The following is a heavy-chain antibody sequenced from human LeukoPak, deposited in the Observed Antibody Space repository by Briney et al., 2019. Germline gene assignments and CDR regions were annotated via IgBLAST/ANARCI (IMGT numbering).Heavy chain of an antibody. CDR3: ARERYSGYDWSSDY. CDR1: GGSISSSNW. Sequence: SETLSLTCAVSGGSISSSNWWSWVRQPPGKGLEWIGEIYHSGSTNYNPSLKSRVTISVDKSKNQFSLKLSSVTAADTAVYYCARERYSGYDWSSDYWGQGTLVTVSS. J-gene: IGHJ4*02. D-gene: IGHD5-12*01. V-gene: IGHV4-4*02. CDR2: IYHSGST.